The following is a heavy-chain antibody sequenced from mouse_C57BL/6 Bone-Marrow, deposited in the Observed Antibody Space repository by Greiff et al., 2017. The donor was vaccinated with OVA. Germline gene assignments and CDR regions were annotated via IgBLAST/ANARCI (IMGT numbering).Heavy chain of an antibody. CDR1: GYTLTSYW. CDR2: IDPSDSYT. Sequence: VQLQQPGAELVMPGASVKLSCKASGYTLTSYWMHWVKQRPGQGLEWIGEIDPSDSYTNYNQKFKGKSTLTVDKSSSTAYMQLSSLTSEDSAVYYCARLNWAWFAYWGQGTLVTVSA. V-gene: IGHV1-69*01. J-gene: IGHJ3*01. D-gene: IGHD4-1*02. CDR3: ARLNWAWFAY.